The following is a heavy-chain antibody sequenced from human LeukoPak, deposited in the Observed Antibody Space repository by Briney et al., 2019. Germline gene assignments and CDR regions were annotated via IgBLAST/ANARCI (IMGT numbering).Heavy chain of an antibody. V-gene: IGHV3-33*08. Sequence: PGGSLRLSCAASGFRFSSNGMHWVRQAPGKGLEWVAVIWYDGSNKYSVNPVKGRFTISRDNSKNTLYLQMNRLIAEDTAVYYCARDDEGRIDYWGQRTLVTVS. J-gene: IGHJ4*02. CDR1: GFRFSSNG. CDR3: ARDDEGRIDY. CDR2: IWYDGSNK.